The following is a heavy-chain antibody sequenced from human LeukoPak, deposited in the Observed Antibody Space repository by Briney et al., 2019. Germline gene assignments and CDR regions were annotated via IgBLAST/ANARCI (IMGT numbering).Heavy chain of an antibody. Sequence: GGSLQLSCAASGFTFSSDAMHWVRQAPGKGLEYVSAISSNGGTTHYGNSVKGRFTISRDNSKNTLYLQMGSLRAEDMAVYFCARSSGYGYYFDYWGQGTLVTVSS. CDR2: ISSNGGTT. J-gene: IGHJ4*02. V-gene: IGHV3-64*01. CDR1: GFTFSSDA. CDR3: ARSSGYGYYFDY. D-gene: IGHD3-22*01.